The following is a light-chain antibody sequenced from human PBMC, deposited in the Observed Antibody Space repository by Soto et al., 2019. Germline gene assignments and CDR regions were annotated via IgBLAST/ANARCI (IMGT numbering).Light chain of an antibody. CDR3: QQYYATPPFT. CDR1: QTVLFSSNNKNY. J-gene: IGKJ4*01. Sequence: DIVMTQSPDSLAVSLGERATINCKSSQTVLFSSNNKNYLAWYQQKPGHPPKLLIYWASTRESGVPDRFSGSGSGTDFTLTISSLQAEDVAVYYCQQYYATPPFTFGGGTKVEIK. V-gene: IGKV4-1*01. CDR2: WAS.